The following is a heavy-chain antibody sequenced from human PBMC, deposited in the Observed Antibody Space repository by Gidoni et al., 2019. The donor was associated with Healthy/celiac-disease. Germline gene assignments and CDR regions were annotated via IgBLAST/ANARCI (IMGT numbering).Heavy chain of an antibody. CDR1: GFSLSTSGMC. V-gene: IGHV2-70*01. CDR2: IDWDDDK. D-gene: IGHD5-18*01. J-gene: IGHJ6*02. Sequence: QVTLRESGPALVKPTQTLTLTCTFSGFSLSTSGMCVSWIRQPPGKALEWLALIDWDDDKYYSTSLKTRLTISKDTSKNQVVLTMTNMDPVDTATYYCARMPGPAHTAMGGGYYYYGMDVWGQGTTVTVSS. CDR3: ARMPGPAHTAMGGGYYYYGMDV.